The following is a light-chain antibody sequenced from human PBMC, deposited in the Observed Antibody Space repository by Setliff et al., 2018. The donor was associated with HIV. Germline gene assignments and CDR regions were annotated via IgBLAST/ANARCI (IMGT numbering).Light chain of an antibody. J-gene: IGLJ3*02. CDR2: EVS. V-gene: IGLV2-14*01. CDR3: SSYTSTNTPWV. Sequence: QSVLTQPASVSGSPGQSITISCTGTSRDVGGYNWVSWYQQHPGKAPKLMIYEVSNRPSGVSNRFSGSKSGTTASLTISGLQAEDEADYYCSSYTSTNTPWVFGGGTKVTVL. CDR1: SRDVGGYNW.